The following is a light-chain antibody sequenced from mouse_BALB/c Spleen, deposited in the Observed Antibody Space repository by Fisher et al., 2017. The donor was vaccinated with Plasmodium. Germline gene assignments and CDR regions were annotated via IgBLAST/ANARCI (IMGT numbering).Light chain of an antibody. J-gene: IGKJ5*01. CDR3: QQSNSWPLT. CDR2: YTS. V-gene: IGKV5-43*01. Sequence: DIVLTQTPVTLSVTPGDSVSLSCRASQTVNNNLHWYQQKSHESPRLLINYTSQSISGIPSRFSGSGSGTDFTLSINSVEPEDVGVYFCQQSNSWPLTFGAGTKLELK. CDR1: QTVNNN.